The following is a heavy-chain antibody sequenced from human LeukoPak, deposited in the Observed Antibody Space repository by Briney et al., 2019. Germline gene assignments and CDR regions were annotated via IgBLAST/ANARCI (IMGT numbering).Heavy chain of an antibody. CDR2: ISACIGNT. J-gene: IGHJ4*02. V-gene: IGHV1-18*01. CDR1: GYTFTSHG. D-gene: IGHD3-22*01. CDR3: ARDNYYDSSGYYSY. Sequence: ASVKVSCKASGYTFTSHGISWVRQAPGQGLEWMGWISACIGNTNYAQKLQGRVTMTTDTSTSTAYMELRSLRSDDTAVYYCARDNYYDSSGYYSYWGQGTLVTVSS.